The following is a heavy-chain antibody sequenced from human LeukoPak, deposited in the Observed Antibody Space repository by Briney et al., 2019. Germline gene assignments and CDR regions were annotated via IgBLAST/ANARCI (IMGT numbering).Heavy chain of an antibody. J-gene: IGHJ5*02. CDR3: ARHTRWFDP. CDR2: IYYSGST. Sequence: SETLSLTCTVSGGSISSSSYFWGWIRQPPGKGLEWIGSIYYSGSTYYNPSLKSRVTISVDTSKNQFSLKLSSVTAADTAVYYCARHTRWFDPWGQGTLVTVSS. V-gene: IGHV4-39*01. CDR1: GGSISSSSYF.